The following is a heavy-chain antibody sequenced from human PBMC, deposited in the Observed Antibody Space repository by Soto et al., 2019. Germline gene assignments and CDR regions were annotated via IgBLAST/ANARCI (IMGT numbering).Heavy chain of an antibody. CDR2: IYYSGST. Sequence: SETLSLTCTVSGGSISSSSYYWGWIRQPPGKGLEWIGSIYYSGSTYYNPSLKSRVTISVDTSKNQFSLKLSSVTAADTAVYYCARESSWFDPWGQGTLVTVSS. V-gene: IGHV4-39*07. J-gene: IGHJ5*02. CDR3: ARESSWFDP. CDR1: GGSISSSSYY.